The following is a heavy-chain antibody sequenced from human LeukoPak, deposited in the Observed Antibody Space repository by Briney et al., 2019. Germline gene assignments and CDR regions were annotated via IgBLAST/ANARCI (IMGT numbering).Heavy chain of an antibody. J-gene: IGHJ3*02. CDR3: AREYSSSSGRRAFDI. CDR1: GGSISGYY. CDR2: IYYSGST. V-gene: IGHV4-59*08. D-gene: IGHD6-6*01. Sequence: SETLSLTCAVSGGSISGYYWSWIRQPPGKGLEWIGYIYYSGSTNYNPSLKSRLTISIDTSENQFSLKLSSVTAADTAVYYCAREYSSSSGRRAFDIWGQGTMVTVSS.